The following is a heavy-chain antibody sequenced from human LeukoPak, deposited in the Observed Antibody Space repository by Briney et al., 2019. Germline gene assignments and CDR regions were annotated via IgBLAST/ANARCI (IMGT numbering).Heavy chain of an antibody. V-gene: IGHV4-34*01. J-gene: IGHJ4*02. CDR2: INHSGST. CDR3: ARGGGYCSGGSCYSYYFDY. CDR1: GGSFSGYY. Sequence: SETLSLTCAVYGGSFSGYYWSWIRQPPGKGLEWIGEINHSGSTNYNPSLKSRVTISVDTSKNQFSLKLSSVTAADTAVYYCARGGGYCSGGSCYSYYFDYWGQGTLVTVSS. D-gene: IGHD2-15*01.